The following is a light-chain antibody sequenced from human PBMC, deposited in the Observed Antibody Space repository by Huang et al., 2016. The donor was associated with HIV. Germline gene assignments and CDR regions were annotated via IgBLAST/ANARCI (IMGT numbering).Light chain of an antibody. CDR3: MQGLQTPPT. CDR2: LTS. Sequence: EIVMTQSPLSLPVSPGQPASISCTSSQNLLHSSGHNRLDWYLQKPGQSPELLIFLTSNRASWVPDKFTGSGSGSNFTLSINKVQPDDVGIYYCMQGLQTPPTFGQGTKLEI. V-gene: IGKV2-28*01. CDR1: QNLLHSSGHNR. J-gene: IGKJ2*01.